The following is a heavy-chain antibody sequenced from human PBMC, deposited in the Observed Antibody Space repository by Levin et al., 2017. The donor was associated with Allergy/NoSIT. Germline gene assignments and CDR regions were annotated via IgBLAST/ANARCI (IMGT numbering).Heavy chain of an antibody. J-gene: IGHJ4*02. D-gene: IGHD6-13*01. CDR2: INTNTGNP. CDR1: GYTFTSYA. V-gene: IGHV7-4-1*02. Sequence: KISCKASGYTFTSYAMNWVRQAPGQGLEWMGWINTNTGNPTYAQGFTGRFVFSLDTSVSTAYLQISSLKAEDTAVYYCARDLGPLAAAGTGDDYWGQGTLVTVSS. CDR3: ARDLGPLAAAGTGDDY.